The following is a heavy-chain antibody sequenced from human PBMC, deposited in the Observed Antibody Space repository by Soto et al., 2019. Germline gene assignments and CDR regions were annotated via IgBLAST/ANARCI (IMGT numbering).Heavy chain of an antibody. D-gene: IGHD6-6*01. J-gene: IGHJ6*02. CDR1: GYSFTSYW. CDR3: AILRISSDYYYYDGMDV. V-gene: IGHV5-51*01. CDR2: IYPGDSDT. Sequence: LGESLKISCKGSGYSFTSYWIGWVRQMPGKGLEWMGIIYPGDSDTRYSPSFQGQVTISADKSISTAYLQWSSLKASDTAMYYCAILRISSDYYYYDGMDVWGQGTTVTGSS.